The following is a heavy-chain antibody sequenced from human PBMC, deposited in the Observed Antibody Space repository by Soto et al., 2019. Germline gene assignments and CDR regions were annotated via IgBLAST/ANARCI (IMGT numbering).Heavy chain of an antibody. CDR2: IYYSGST. Sequence: QVQLQESGPGLVKPSETLSLTCTVSGGSISSYYWSWIRQPPGKGLEWIGYIYYSGSTNYNPSLKSRVTISVDTSKNQFSLKLSSVTGADTAVYYCARDVDLTYDSSGYYPSWFDPWGQGTLVTVSS. D-gene: IGHD3-22*01. J-gene: IGHJ5*02. V-gene: IGHV4-59*01. CDR1: GGSISSYY. CDR3: ARDVDLTYDSSGYYPSWFDP.